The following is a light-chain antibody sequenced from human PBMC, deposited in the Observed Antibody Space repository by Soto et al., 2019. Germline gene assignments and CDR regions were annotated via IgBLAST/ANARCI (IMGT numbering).Light chain of an antibody. V-gene: IGKV1-39*01. Sequence: DIQMTQSPSSLSASVGDRVTITCGASQSISSYLNWYQQKPGKAPKVLIYAASSLQSGVPSRLSGSGFGTGLTITISSMQNEDSEIYYCQQADTFTITFGQGTRLEIK. CDR2: AAS. CDR3: QQADTFTIT. CDR1: QSISSY. J-gene: IGKJ5*01.